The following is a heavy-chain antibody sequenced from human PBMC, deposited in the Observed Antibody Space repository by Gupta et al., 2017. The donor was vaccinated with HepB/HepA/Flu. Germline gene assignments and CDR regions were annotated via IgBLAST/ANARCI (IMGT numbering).Heavy chain of an antibody. CDR2: IIPIFGTA. J-gene: IGHJ6*03. CDR1: GGTFSSLA. V-gene: IGHV1-69*01. D-gene: IGHD6-13*01. CDR3: ASIAAAGYYYMDV. Sequence: QVQLVQSGAEVKRPGSSVQVSCKASGGTFSSLAISWVRQAPGQGLEWMGGIIPIFGTAKYTQKFQGRVTITADEFTSTAYMELKGLRSEDTAVYYCASIAAAGYYYMDVWGNGTSVTFSS.